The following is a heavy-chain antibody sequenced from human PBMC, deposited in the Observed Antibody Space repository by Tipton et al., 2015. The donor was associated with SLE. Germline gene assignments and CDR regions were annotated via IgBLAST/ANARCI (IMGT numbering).Heavy chain of an antibody. D-gene: IGHD6-13*01. Sequence: TLSLTCTVSGGSISSGGYYWSWIRQPAGKGLEWIGHIYTSGSTNYNPSLKSRVAISVDTSTNQFSLKLSSVTAADTAVYYCARGWYLYYFDYWGQGTLVTVSS. CDR2: IYTSGST. V-gene: IGHV4-61*09. CDR3: ARGWYLYYFDY. J-gene: IGHJ4*02. CDR1: GGSISSGGYY.